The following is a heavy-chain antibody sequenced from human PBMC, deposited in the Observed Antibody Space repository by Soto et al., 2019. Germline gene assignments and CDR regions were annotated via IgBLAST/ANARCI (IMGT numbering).Heavy chain of an antibody. CDR3: ARSGTYYYDRGPDY. J-gene: IGHJ4*02. CDR2: IYYSGST. V-gene: IGHV4-39*01. D-gene: IGHD3-22*01. CDR1: GGSISSSSYY. Sequence: SETLSLTCTVSGGSISSSSYYWGWIRQPPGKGLEWIGSIYYSGSTYYNPSLKSRVTISVDTSKNQFSLKLSPVTAADTAVYYCARSGTYYYDRGPDYWGQGTLVTVSS.